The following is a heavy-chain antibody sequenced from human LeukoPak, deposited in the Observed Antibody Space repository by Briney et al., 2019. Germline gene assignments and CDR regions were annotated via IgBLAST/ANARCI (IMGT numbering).Heavy chain of an antibody. D-gene: IGHD6-19*01. J-gene: IGHJ3*02. CDR1: GYTFIGFY. Sequence: ASVKVSCKASGYTFIGFYMHWVRQAPGQGLEWMGWIDPNSGATKYAQNFQGRVTMTRGTSIKTAYMELSSLRSDDTAVYYCARVVGSGWPSDAFDMWGQGTMVTVSS. CDR3: ARVVGSGWPSDAFDM. V-gene: IGHV1-2*02. CDR2: IDPNSGAT.